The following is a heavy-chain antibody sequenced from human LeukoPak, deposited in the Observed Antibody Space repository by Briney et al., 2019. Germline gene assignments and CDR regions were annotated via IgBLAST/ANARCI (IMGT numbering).Heavy chain of an antibody. Sequence: PGGSLRLSCAASGFTFSSYWMHWVRQAPGKGLVWVSRINSDGSSTSYADSVKGRFTISRDNAKNTLYLQMNSLRAEDTAVYYCASPGSSLTGGPIWGQGSLVTVSA. J-gene: IGHJ4*02. CDR1: GFTFSSYW. D-gene: IGHD3-9*01. CDR2: INSDGSST. CDR3: ASPGSSLTGGPI. V-gene: IGHV3-74*01.